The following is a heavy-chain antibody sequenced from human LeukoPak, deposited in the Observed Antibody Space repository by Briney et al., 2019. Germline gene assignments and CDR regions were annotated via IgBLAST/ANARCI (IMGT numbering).Heavy chain of an antibody. D-gene: IGHD2-2*01. CDR3: AKVSVPAAIHYPYDY. CDR1: RFTFSDYA. J-gene: IGHJ4*02. CDR2: ISGSDGST. Sequence: GGSLRLSXAASRFTFSDYAMNWVRQAPGKGLEWVSGISGSDGSTYYADSVKGRFTVSRDNSNNTLYLEMNSLRAEDTAVYYCAKVSVPAAIHYPYDYWGQGTLVTVSS. V-gene: IGHV3-23*01.